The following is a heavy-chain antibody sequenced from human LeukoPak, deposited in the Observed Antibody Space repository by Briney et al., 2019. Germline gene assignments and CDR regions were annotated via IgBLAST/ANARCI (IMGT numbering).Heavy chain of an antibody. CDR1: GGSISSGGYY. D-gene: IGHD3-9*01. CDR2: IYNSGNT. J-gene: IGHJ4*02. V-gene: IGHV4-31*03. Sequence: PSETLSLTCTVSGGSISSGGYYWSWVRQHPGKGLEWIGFIYNSGNTYYNPSLKSRVTISVDTSKNFFSLRLSSVTAADTAVYYCARTLTVTGYYIDYWGQGTLVTVSS. CDR3: ARTLTVTGYYIDY.